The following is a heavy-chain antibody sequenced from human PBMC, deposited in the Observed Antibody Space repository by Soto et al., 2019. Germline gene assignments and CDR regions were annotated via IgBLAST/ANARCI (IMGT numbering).Heavy chain of an antibody. Sequence: GSLSLSCTVSGGSISSSSYYWGWIRQPPGKGLEWIGSIYYSGSTYYNPSLKSRVTISVDTSKNQFSLKLSSVTAADTAVYYCARRSIIVATILNWGQGTLVTVSS. CDR1: GGSISSSSYY. V-gene: IGHV4-39*01. J-gene: IGHJ4*02. CDR3: ARRSIIVATILN. CDR2: IYYSGST. D-gene: IGHD5-12*01.